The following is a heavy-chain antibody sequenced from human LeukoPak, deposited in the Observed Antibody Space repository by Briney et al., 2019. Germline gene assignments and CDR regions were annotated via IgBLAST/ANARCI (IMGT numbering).Heavy chain of an antibody. CDR2: INHGGST. Sequence: SETLSLTCAVYGGSLSGYYWSWIRQSPGKGLEWIGEINHGGSTNYNPSLKSRVTMPVDTSKNHFSLKLSSVTAADTAVYFCAREGRMSMGIEYWGQGTLVTVSS. J-gene: IGHJ4*02. D-gene: IGHD4/OR15-4a*01. CDR3: AREGRMSMGIEY. CDR1: GGSLSGYY. V-gene: IGHV4-34*01.